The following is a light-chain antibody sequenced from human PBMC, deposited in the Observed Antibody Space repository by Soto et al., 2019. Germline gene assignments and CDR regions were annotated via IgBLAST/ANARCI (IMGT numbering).Light chain of an antibody. CDR1: QTVSSNY. J-gene: IGKJ5*01. V-gene: IGKV3-20*01. Sequence: IVLTHSPVTVSFSPGQGATFSCIARQTVSSNYLASYQQKPSQAPRPLIYGASRRAPAIPDKFSRSGSATDFPLTIDGLEPEDFAVYYCQQYGYSPITFGQGTRLEIK. CDR2: GAS. CDR3: QQYGYSPIT.